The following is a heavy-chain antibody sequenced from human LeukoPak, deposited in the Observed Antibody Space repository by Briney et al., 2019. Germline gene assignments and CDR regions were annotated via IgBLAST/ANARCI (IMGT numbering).Heavy chain of an antibody. D-gene: IGHD4-17*01. J-gene: IGHJ6*02. CDR2: IRDSGIT. CDR1: GFTFYTYP. CDR3: ARDPVTPAGYYYYGMDV. Sequence: QAGGSLRLSCAASGFTFYTYPLNWVRQAPGKGLEWISHIRDSGITDYADSVKGRFTISRDNARNSLYLQLSSLRAEDTAVYYCARDPVTPAGYYYYGMDVWGQGTTVTVSS. V-gene: IGHV3-48*01.